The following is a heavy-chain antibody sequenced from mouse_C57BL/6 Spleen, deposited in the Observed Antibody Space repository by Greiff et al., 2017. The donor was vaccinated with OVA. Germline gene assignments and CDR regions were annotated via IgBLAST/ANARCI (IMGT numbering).Heavy chain of an antibody. D-gene: IGHD1-3*01. Sequence: LQESGAELVRPGTSLKLSCKASGYTFTNYWIGWAKQRPGHGLEWIGDIYPGGGYTNYNENFKGKATLSAEKSSSTAYMQFSSLTSEDSAIYCCAKLMGGYFDYWGQGTTLTVSS. V-gene: IGHV1-63*01. CDR3: AKLMGGYFDY. CDR2: IYPGGGYT. CDR1: GYTFTNYW. J-gene: IGHJ2*01.